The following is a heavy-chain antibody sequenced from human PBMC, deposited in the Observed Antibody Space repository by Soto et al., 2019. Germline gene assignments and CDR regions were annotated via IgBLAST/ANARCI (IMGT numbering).Heavy chain of an antibody. Sequence: SETLSLTCTVSGGSISSSSYYWGWIRQPPGKGLEWIGSIYHTGNTYYNPSLRSRVTISVDTSKNQFSLKLTSVTAADTAVYYCARDYYDSSDYTTNWFDPWGQGTLVTVS. CDR1: GGSISSSSYY. CDR3: ARDYYDSSDYTTNWFDP. J-gene: IGHJ5*02. D-gene: IGHD3-22*01. CDR2: IYHTGNT. V-gene: IGHV4-39*01.